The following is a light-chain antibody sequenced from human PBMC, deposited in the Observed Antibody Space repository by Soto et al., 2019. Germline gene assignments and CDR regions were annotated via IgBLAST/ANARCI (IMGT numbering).Light chain of an antibody. Sequence: IQMTQSPSSLSASVGDRVSVTCRASQSISTFLNWYQQRPGEAPKLLIYAASSLQSGVPSRFSGSGSGADFTLTIGSLQPEDFATYYCQQSYTTPRTFGQGTKVDIK. CDR3: QQSYTTPRT. CDR2: AAS. CDR1: QSISTF. J-gene: IGKJ1*01. V-gene: IGKV1-39*01.